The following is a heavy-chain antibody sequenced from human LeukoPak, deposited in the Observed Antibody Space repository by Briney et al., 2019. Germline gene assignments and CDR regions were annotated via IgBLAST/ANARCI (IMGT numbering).Heavy chain of an antibody. CDR2: ISYDGSNK. J-gene: IGHJ4*02. Sequence: GRSLRLSCAASGFTLSSYAMHWVRQARGKGLEWVAVISYDGSNKFYAECVKGRFTIPRDNSKNTLYLQMNSLRAEDTAVYYCARDLWDTAPFGYWGQGTLVTVSS. D-gene: IGHD3-16*01. CDR3: ARDLWDTAPFGY. CDR1: GFTLSSYA. V-gene: IGHV3-30-3*01.